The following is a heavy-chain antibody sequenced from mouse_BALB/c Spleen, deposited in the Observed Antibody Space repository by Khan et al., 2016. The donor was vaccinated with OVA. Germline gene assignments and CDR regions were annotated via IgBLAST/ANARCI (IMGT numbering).Heavy chain of an antibody. V-gene: IGHV5-6*01. Sequence: EVQLQESGGDFVRPGGSLKLSCAASGFTFSTYGMSWVRQTPDKRLEWVATINTGGAYTYYPDSVKGRFTISRDNAKNTLYLQLSRLKSEDTAIYYCARLAYYYNSEGFAYWGQGTLVTVSA. D-gene: IGHD1-1*01. J-gene: IGHJ3*01. CDR1: GFTFSTYG. CDR2: INTGGAYT. CDR3: ARLAYYYNSEGFAY.